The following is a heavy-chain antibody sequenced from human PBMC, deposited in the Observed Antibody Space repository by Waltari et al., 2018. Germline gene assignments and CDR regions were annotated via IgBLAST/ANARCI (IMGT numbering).Heavy chain of an antibody. CDR2: ISSSSSYI. CDR3: ARWPNRAFDI. Sequence: EVQLVESGGGLVKPGGSLRLSCAASGFTFSSYSMNWVRQAPGKGLEWVSSISSSSSYIYYADSVKGRFTISRDNAKNSLYLQMNSLRAEDMAVYYCARWPNRAFDIWGQGTMVTVSS. V-gene: IGHV3-21*01. CDR1: GFTFSSYS. J-gene: IGHJ3*02. D-gene: IGHD5-12*01.